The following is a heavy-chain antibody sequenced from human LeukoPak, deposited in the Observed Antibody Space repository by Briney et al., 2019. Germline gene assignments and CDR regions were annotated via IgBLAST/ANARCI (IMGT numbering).Heavy chain of an antibody. CDR1: GFTVDSNY. Sequence: GGSLRLSCAASGFTVDSNYLSWVRQAPGKGLEWVSAISGSGGSTYYADSVKGRFTISRDNSKNILYLQMNSLRAEDTAMYYCARDDKPGDYWGQGTLVTVSS. CDR3: ARDDKPGDY. V-gene: IGHV3-53*01. D-gene: IGHD1-14*01. J-gene: IGHJ4*02. CDR2: ISGSGGST.